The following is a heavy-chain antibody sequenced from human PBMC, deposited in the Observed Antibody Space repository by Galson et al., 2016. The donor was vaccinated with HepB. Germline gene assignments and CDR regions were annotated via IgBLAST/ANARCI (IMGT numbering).Heavy chain of an antibody. Sequence: PALVKPTQTVTLTCTVSGFSLSTSGVGVGWIRQPPGKALEWLGLIYWDDDKHYSTSLKSRLTITKDTSKNQVVLTMTNMDHVDTAAYYCARHSYGRSSDVWGQGTTVTVSS. CDR2: IYWDDDK. CDR3: ARHSYGRSSDV. D-gene: IGHD6-13*01. CDR1: GFSLSTSGVG. J-gene: IGHJ6*02. V-gene: IGHV2-5*02.